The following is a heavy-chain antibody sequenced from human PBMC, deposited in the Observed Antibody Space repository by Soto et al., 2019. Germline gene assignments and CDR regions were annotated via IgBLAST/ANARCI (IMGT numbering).Heavy chain of an antibody. CDR2: INHSGSS. CDR3: ERGLARREPLVITIFGVVNGNLHFDY. CDR1: GGSFSGYY. V-gene: IGHV4-34*01. D-gene: IGHD3-3*01. Sequence: SETLSRTCAVYGGSFSGYYWSCIRQPAGKGLEWIVEINHSGSSNYNPSLKSRVTISVDTSKNQFSLKLSSVTAADTAVYYCERGLARREPLVITIFGVVNGNLHFDYWGQRTLVTVS. J-gene: IGHJ4*02.